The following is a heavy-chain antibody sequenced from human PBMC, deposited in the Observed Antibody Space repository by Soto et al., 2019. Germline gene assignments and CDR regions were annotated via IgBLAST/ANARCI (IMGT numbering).Heavy chain of an antibody. Sequence: APVKVSCKASGYTFTSYAMHWVRQAPGQRLEWMGWINAGNGNTKYSQKFQGRVTITRDTSASTAYMELSSLRSEDTAVYYCARSYDILTGYYTAFDYWGQGTLVTVSS. D-gene: IGHD3-9*01. CDR2: INAGNGNT. J-gene: IGHJ4*02. CDR3: ARSYDILTGYYTAFDY. V-gene: IGHV1-3*01. CDR1: GYTFTSYA.